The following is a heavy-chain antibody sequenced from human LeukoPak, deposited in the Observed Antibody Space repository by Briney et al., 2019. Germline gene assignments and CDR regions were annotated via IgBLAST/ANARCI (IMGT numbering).Heavy chain of an antibody. CDR1: GYTLTELS. V-gene: IGHV1-24*01. CDR3: ATFGPVAGPTNDY. CDR2: FDPEDGET. D-gene: IGHD6-19*01. J-gene: IGHJ4*02. Sequence: ASVKVSCKVSGYTLTELSMHWVRQAPGKGLEWMGGFDPEDGETIYAQKFQGRVTMTEDTSTDTAYMELSCLRSEDTAVYYCATFGPVAGPTNDYWGQGTLVTVSS.